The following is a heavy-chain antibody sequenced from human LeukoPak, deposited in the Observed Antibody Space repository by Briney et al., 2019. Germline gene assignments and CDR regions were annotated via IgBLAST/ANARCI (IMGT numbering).Heavy chain of an antibody. CDR1: GGSISSYY. D-gene: IGHD1-26*01. J-gene: IGHJ4*02. Sequence: SETLSLTCTVSGGSISSYYWSWIRQPPGKGLEWIGYIYYSGSTNYNPSLKSRVTISVDTSKNQFSLKLSSVTAADTAVYHCASLSGSYFRSFDYWGQGTLVTVSS. V-gene: IGHV4-59*01. CDR3: ASLSGSYFRSFDY. CDR2: IYYSGST.